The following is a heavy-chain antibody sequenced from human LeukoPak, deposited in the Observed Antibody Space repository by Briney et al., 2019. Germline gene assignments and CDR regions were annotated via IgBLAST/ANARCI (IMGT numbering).Heavy chain of an antibody. D-gene: IGHD1-26*01. V-gene: IGHV4-39*07. CDR2: IYYTRST. Sequence: PSETLSLTCTVSGGSISRGSYYWGWIRQPPGKGLEWIGSIYYTRSTYYNPSLKSRVTISLDTSKNQFSLKLSSVTAADTAVYYCARGQKATGRGYYYYYYYMDVWGKGTTVTVSS. J-gene: IGHJ6*03. CDR1: GGSISRGSYY. CDR3: ARGQKATGRGYYYYYYYMDV.